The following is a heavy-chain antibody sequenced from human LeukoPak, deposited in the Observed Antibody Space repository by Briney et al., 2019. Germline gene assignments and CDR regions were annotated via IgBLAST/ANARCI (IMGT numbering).Heavy chain of an antibody. CDR1: GFTFSNFA. J-gene: IGHJ4*02. V-gene: IGHV3-30-3*01. D-gene: IGHD3-22*01. CDR2: ISYDGSNK. CDR3: ASARAYHDSSGYYSSFDY. Sequence: GGSLRLSCAASGFTFSNFAMHWVRQAPGKGLEWVAVISYDGSNKYYADSVKGRFTISRDNSKNTLYLQMNSLRAEDTAVYYCASARAYHDSSGYYSSFDYWGQGTLVTVSS.